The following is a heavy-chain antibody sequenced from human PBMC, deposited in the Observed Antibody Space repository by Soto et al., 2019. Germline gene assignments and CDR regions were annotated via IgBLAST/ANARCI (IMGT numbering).Heavy chain of an antibody. J-gene: IGHJ4*02. CDR2: IYWDDDK. D-gene: IGHD3-3*01. CDR1: GLSLSTSGVG. V-gene: IGHV2-5*02. Sequence: QITLKESGPTLVKPTQTLTLTCTLSGLSLSTSGVGVGWIRQPPGKALEWLALIYWDDDKGYSPSLKSRLTITKDTSKNQVVLTMTNMDPVDTATYCCAHSSLRVLEWLSSFTGDFDYWGQGTLVTVSS. CDR3: AHSSLRVLEWLSSFTGDFDY.